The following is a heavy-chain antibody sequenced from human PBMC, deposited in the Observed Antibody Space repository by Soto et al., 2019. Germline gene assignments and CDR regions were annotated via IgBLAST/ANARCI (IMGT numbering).Heavy chain of an antibody. CDR1: GYSISSGYY. D-gene: IGHD4-17*01. CDR2: IYHSGST. J-gene: IGHJ6*02. Sequence: PSETLSLTCAVSGYSISSGYYWGWIRQPPGKGLEWIGSIYHSGSTYYNPSLKSRVTISVDTSKNQFSLKLSSVTAADTAVYYCASPPGLDYGDYVEYYGMDVWGQGTKVTV. V-gene: IGHV4-38-2*01. CDR3: ASPPGLDYGDYVEYYGMDV.